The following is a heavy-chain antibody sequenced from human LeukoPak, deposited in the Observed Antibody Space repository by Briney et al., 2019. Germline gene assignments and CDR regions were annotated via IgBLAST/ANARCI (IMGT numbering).Heavy chain of an antibody. Sequence: GGSLRLSCAASELINTHYWMHWVRQVPGKGLVWVSRIKLDENTAYYADFVKGRFTISRDNAKSTIYLQMNSLRVEDSAVYYCARDRPLWNWGQGTLVIVSS. V-gene: IGHV3-74*01. CDR3: ARDRPLWN. CDR1: ELINTHYW. CDR2: IKLDENTA. J-gene: IGHJ4*02. D-gene: IGHD3-3*01.